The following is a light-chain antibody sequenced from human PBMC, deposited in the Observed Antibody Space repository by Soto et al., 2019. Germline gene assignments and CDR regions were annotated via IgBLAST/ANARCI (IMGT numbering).Light chain of an antibody. CDR1: QSVSSY. J-gene: IGKJ4*01. V-gene: IGKV3-11*01. CDR3: QQSSYWLT. CDR2: DAS. Sequence: EIVLTQSPGTLSLSPLEIATLSFRASQSVSSYLAWYQQKPGQAPRLLIYDASNRATGVPARFSGSGSGTDFTLTISSLETEDFAVYYCQQSSYWLTFGGGTKVDIK.